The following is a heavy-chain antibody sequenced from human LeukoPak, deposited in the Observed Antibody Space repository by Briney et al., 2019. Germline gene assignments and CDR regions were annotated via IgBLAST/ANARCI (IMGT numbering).Heavy chain of an antibody. D-gene: IGHD6-13*01. Sequence: GGSLRLSCAASVFTFSSYWMHWVRQAPGKELVWVSRINSDGSSTSYADSVKGRFTISRDNAKNTLYLQMNSLRAEDTAVYYCAREQQLVWGRWAFDIWGQGTMVTVSS. J-gene: IGHJ3*02. V-gene: IGHV3-74*01. CDR3: AREQQLVWGRWAFDI. CDR1: VFTFSSYW. CDR2: INSDGSST.